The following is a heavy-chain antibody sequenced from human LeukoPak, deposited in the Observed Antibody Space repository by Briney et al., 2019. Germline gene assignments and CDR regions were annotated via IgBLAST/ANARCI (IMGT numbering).Heavy chain of an antibody. Sequence: SGGSLRLSCVASGFTFDDYAMYWVRQAPGKGLECVSLITGNGGITSYGDSVKGRFTVSRDNSKNSLYLQMNSLRTEDSALYYCAKGRGFDYWGQGTLVTVSS. J-gene: IGHJ4*02. CDR2: ITGNGGIT. CDR3: AKGRGFDY. V-gene: IGHV3-43*02. D-gene: IGHD3-10*01. CDR1: GFTFDDYA.